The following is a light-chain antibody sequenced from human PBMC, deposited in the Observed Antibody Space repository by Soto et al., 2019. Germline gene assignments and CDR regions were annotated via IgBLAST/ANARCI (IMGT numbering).Light chain of an antibody. J-gene: IGKJ5*01. V-gene: IGKV1-13*02. CDR1: QAISSA. Sequence: GYRVTITCRASQAISSALGWYQQKPGKAPKLLIYAASTLQSGVPSRFSGSGSGTDFTLTISSLQSEDFATYYCQQLNSLPITFGQGTILEIK. CDR3: QQLNSLPIT. CDR2: AAS.